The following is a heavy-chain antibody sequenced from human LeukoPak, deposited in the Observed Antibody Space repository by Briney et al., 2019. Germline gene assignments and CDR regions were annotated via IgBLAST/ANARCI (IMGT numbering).Heavy chain of an antibody. CDR2: MNSKSGNT. CDR3: ACEAFYGSGMFNS. Sequence: ASVKVSYKASPYIVTSYVISWVRQAPGHGLEWMGWMNSKSGNTGYAQKFQGRVSLTRNTSISTAYLELSSLTSEDTAVYYGACEAFYGSGMFNSWGQGTLVTVSS. V-gene: IGHV1-8*01. D-gene: IGHD3-10*01. J-gene: IGHJ5*01. CDR1: PYIVTSYV.